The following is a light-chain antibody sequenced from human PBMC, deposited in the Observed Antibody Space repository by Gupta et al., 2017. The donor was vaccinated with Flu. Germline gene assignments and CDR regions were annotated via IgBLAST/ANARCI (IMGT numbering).Light chain of an antibody. CDR2: AAS. CDR1: QGLNNW. CDR3: QQENSCPIT. J-gene: IGKJ5*01. Sequence: DIQMTQSPSSVSASVGDRVTITCRASQGLNNWLVWYQQKPGKAPNLLIYAASRLQSGVPSRFSGSGSGTDFTLTISSRQPEDFATYYCQQENSCPITFGQGTRLEIK. V-gene: IGKV1D-12*01.